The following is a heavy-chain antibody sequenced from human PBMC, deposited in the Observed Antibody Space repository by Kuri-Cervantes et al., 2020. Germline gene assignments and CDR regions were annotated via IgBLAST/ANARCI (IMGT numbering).Heavy chain of an antibody. CDR1: EYTFTSYY. CDR3: ASSRELLPSYYYYMDV. D-gene: IGHD1-26*01. CDR2: IIPIFGAA. Sequence: SVKVSCKASEYTFTSYYMHWVRQAPGQGLEWVGGIIPIFGAANYAQKFQSRVTITTDESTSTAYMDLRSLRSEDTAVYYCASSRELLPSYYYYMDVWGKGTTVTVSS. V-gene: IGHV1-69*05. J-gene: IGHJ6*03.